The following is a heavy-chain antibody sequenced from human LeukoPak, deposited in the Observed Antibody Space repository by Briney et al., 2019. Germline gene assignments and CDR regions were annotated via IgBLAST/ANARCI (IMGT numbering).Heavy chain of an antibody. CDR2: IYYSGST. Sequence: SETLSLTCTVSGGSISSYYWSWIRQPPGKGLEWIGYIYYSGSTNYNPSLKSRVTISVDTSKNQFSLKPSSVTAADTAVYYCARGPANYDILTGYYHDAFDIWGQGTMVTVSS. CDR1: GGSISSYY. V-gene: IGHV4-59*01. CDR3: ARGPANYDILTGYYHDAFDI. J-gene: IGHJ3*02. D-gene: IGHD3-9*01.